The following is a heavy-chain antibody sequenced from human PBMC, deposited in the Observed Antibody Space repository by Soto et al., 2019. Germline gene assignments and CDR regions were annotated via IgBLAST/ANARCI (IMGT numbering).Heavy chain of an antibody. D-gene: IGHD3-3*01. Sequence: QITLKESGPTLVKPTQTLTLTCTFSGFSLSTSGVGVGWIRQPPGKALEWLALIYWDDDKRYSPSLKSRLTITKDTSKNQVVLTATNMDPVDTATYYCARGGITIFGVANWFDPWGQGTLVTVSS. V-gene: IGHV2-5*02. J-gene: IGHJ5*02. CDR3: ARGGITIFGVANWFDP. CDR1: GFSLSTSGVG. CDR2: IYWDDDK.